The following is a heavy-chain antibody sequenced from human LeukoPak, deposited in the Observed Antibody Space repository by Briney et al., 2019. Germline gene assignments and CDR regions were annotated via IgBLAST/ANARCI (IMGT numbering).Heavy chain of an antibody. CDR3: AGGAYYYDNPFDY. D-gene: IGHD3-22*01. CDR2: IYHSGST. J-gene: IGHJ4*02. Sequence: SETLSLTCAVYGGSFSGYYWSWIRQPPGKGLEWIGYIYHSGSTYYNPSLKSRVTISVDRSKNQFSLKLSSVTAADTAVYHCAGGAYYYDNPFDYWGQGTLVTVSS. CDR1: GGSFSGYY. V-gene: IGHV4-34*01.